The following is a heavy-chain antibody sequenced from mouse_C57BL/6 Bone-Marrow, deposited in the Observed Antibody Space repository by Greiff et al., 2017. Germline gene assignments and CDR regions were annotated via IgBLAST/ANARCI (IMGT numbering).Heavy chain of an antibody. J-gene: IGHJ3*01. V-gene: IGHV1-59*01. CDR1: GYTFTSYW. CDR2: IDPSDSYT. Sequence: VKLQQPGAELVRPGTSVKLSCKASGYTFTSYWMHWVKQRPGQGLEWIGVIDPSDSYTNYNQKFKGKATLTVDTSSSTAYMQLSSLTSEDSAVYYCARERDEFAYWGQGTLVTVSA. CDR3: ARERDEFAY.